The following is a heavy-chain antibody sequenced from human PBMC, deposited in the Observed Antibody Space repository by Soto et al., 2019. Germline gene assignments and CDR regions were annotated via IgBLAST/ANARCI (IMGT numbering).Heavy chain of an antibody. J-gene: IGHJ6*02. D-gene: IGHD2-2*01. CDR1: GFTFSYYA. CDR2: ISYDESNT. V-gene: IGHV3-30-3*01. Sequence: QVQLVESGGGVVQPGRSLRLSCAASGFTFSYYAMHWVRQAPGKGLEWVAVISYDESNTYYADSVKGRFTISRDKAKNTLYLQMNSLRAEDKAVYYCARGAYCSGTTCYRNGLDVWGQGTTVTVSS. CDR3: ARGAYCSGTTCYRNGLDV.